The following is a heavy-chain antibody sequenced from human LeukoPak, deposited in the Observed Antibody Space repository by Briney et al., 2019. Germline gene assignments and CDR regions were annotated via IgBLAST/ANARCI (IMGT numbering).Heavy chain of an antibody. CDR1: GFTVSSNY. CDR3: ARHDTSGDGYNAPFDY. Sequence: GGSLKLSCAASGFTVSSNYMSWVRQAPGKGLEWVSVIYSGGSTYYADSVKGRFTISRDNSKNTLYLQMNSLRAEDTAVYYCARHDTSGDGYNAPFDYWGQGTLVTVSS. D-gene: IGHD5-24*01. V-gene: IGHV3-53*01. J-gene: IGHJ4*02. CDR2: IYSGGST.